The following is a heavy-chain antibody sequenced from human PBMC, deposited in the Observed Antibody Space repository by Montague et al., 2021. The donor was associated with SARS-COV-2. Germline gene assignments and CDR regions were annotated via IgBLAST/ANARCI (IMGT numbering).Heavy chain of an antibody. Sequence: SLRLSCAASGFTVSSNYMSWVRQAPGKGLEWVSVIYSGGSTYYAXSVKGRFTISRGNSKNTLYLQMNSLRAEDTAVYYCASLGSGWENDYWGQGTLVTVSS. V-gene: IGHV3-53*01. D-gene: IGHD6-19*01. J-gene: IGHJ4*02. CDR3: ASLGSGWENDY. CDR2: IYSGGST. CDR1: GFTVSSNY.